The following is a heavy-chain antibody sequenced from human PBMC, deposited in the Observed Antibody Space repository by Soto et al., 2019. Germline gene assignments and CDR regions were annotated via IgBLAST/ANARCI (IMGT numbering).Heavy chain of an antibody. Sequence: SETLSLTCSVSGGSISSGPYSWGWIRQPPGKGLEWIVTFHYSGRTYYRPSLESRVTIAVDTSKNQFSLKVSSVTAADTAVFYCARLAGYCSGTSCYGYYGMDVWGQGTTVTVSS. D-gene: IGHD2-2*01. CDR3: ARLAGYCSGTSCYGYYGMDV. V-gene: IGHV4-39*01. CDR1: GGSISSGPYS. J-gene: IGHJ6*02. CDR2: FHYSGRT.